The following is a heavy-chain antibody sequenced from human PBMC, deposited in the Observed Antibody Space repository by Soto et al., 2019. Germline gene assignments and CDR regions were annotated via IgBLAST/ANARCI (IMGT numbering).Heavy chain of an antibody. J-gene: IGHJ4*02. CDR1: GYTFTSYR. CDR3: ARDTSRGEYDY. Sequence: QVQLVQSGAEVKKPGASVKVSCKASGYTFTSYRISWVRQAPGQGLEWMGWINVYNGNTNYAQKLQGRVTMTTDTSTSTAYLDLRSLRSDDTAVYFCARDTSRGEYDYWGQGTLVNVSS. D-gene: IGHD3-10*01. CDR2: INVYNGNT. V-gene: IGHV1-18*01.